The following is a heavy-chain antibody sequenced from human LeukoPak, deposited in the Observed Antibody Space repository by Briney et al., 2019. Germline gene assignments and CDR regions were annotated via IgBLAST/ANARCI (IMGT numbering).Heavy chain of an antibody. J-gene: IGHJ3*02. CDR3: ARDKPDNYDAFDI. Sequence: GASVKVSCKASGYTFTSYGISWVRQAPGQGLEWMGWISAYNGNTNYAQKFQGRVTITTDESTSTAYMELSSLRSEDTAVYYCARDKPDNYDAFDIWGQGTMVTVSS. V-gene: IGHV1-18*01. CDR2: ISAYNGNT. D-gene: IGHD5-24*01. CDR1: GYTFTSYG.